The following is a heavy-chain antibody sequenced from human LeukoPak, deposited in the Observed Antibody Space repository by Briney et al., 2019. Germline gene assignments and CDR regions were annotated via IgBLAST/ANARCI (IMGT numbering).Heavy chain of an antibody. CDR3: ARSPARAISYYYYYMDV. J-gene: IGHJ6*03. V-gene: IGHV1-69*05. CDR1: GGTFSSYA. Sequence: GASVTVSCKASGGTFSSYAISWVRQAPGQGLEWMGGIIPIFGTANYAQKFQGRVTITTDESTSTAYMELSSLRSEDTAVYYCARSPARAISYYYYYMDVWGKGITVTVSS. CDR2: IIPIFGTA. D-gene: IGHD2-2*02.